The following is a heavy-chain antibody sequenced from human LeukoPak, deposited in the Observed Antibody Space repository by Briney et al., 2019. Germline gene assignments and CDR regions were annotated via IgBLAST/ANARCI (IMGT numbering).Heavy chain of an antibody. Sequence: GASVKVSCKASGYTFTSYGISWARQAPGQGLEWMGWISAYNGNTNYAQKLQGRVTMTTDTSTSTAYMELRSLRSDDTAVYYCAGTVLGYCSSTSCYPQSNWFDPWGQGTLVTVSS. D-gene: IGHD2-2*01. J-gene: IGHJ5*02. CDR3: AGTVLGYCSSTSCYPQSNWFDP. CDR1: GYTFTSYG. V-gene: IGHV1-18*01. CDR2: ISAYNGNT.